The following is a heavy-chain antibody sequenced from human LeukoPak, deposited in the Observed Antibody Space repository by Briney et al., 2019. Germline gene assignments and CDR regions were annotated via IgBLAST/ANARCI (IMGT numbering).Heavy chain of an antibody. V-gene: IGHV4-61*02. D-gene: IGHD2-2*01. CDR2: IYTSGST. CDR1: GGSISSGSYY. CDR3: ARGIVVVPAAFDP. Sequence: PSETLSLTCTVSGGSISSGSYYWSWIRQPAGKGLEWIGRIYTSGSTNYNPSLKSRVTISVDTSKNQFSLKLSSVTAADTAVYYCARGIVVVPAAFDPWGQGTLVTVSS. J-gene: IGHJ5*02.